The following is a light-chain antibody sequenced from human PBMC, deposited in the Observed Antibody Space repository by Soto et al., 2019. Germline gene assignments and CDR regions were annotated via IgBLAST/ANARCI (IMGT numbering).Light chain of an antibody. CDR1: SSYVGGYNY. V-gene: IGLV2-8*01. CDR3: SSYAGSNNLL. Sequence: QSVLTQPPSASGSPGQSVTISCTGTSSYVGGYNYVSWYQQHPGKAPKFIIYEVNKRPSGVPDRFSGSKSGNTASLTVSGLQAEDEDDYFCSSYAGSNNLLFGGGTNLTVL. J-gene: IGLJ3*02. CDR2: EVN.